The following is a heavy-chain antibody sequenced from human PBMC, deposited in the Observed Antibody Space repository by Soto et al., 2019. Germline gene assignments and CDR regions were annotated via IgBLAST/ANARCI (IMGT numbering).Heavy chain of an antibody. Sequence: EVQLLESGGGLVQPGGSLRLSCAASGFTFGSYAMNWLRQAPGRGLECVSFISGSGRTTYYADSLTGRLTVSRDNSKNTLYLQMNSLRAEDTALYYCTKFRRPSYSSCSMDVWGKGTTVTVSS. V-gene: IGHV3-23*01. CDR2: ISGSGRTT. J-gene: IGHJ6*03. CDR3: TKFRRPSYSSCSMDV. CDR1: GFTFGSYA.